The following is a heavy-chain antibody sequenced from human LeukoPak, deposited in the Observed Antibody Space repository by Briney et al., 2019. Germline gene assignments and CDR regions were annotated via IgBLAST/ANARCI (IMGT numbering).Heavy chain of an antibody. CDR1: GGTFSSYA. V-gene: IGHV1-8*02. D-gene: IGHD3-22*01. Sequence: ASVKVSCKASGGTFSSYAINWVRQATGQGLEWMGWMNPNSGNTGYAQKFQGRVTMTRNTSISTAYMELSSLRSEDTAVYYCARGVYYYDSSGYVDAFDIWGQGTMVTVSS. CDR3: ARGVYYYDSSGYVDAFDI. J-gene: IGHJ3*02. CDR2: MNPNSGNT.